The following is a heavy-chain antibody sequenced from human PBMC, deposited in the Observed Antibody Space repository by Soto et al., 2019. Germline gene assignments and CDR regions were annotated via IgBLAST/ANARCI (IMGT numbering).Heavy chain of an antibody. V-gene: IGHV1-3*01. CDR3: ARDYLVVVPAARPLDY. Sequence: GASVKVSCKASGYTFTSYAMHWVLQAPGQRLEWMGWINAGNGNTKYSQKFQGRVTITRDTSASTAYMELSSLRSEYTAVYYCARDYLVVVPAARPLDYWGQGTLVTVSS. D-gene: IGHD2-2*01. J-gene: IGHJ4*02. CDR2: INAGNGNT. CDR1: GYTFTSYA.